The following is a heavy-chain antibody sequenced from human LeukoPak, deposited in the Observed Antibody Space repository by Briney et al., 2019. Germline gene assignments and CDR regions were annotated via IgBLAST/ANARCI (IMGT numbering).Heavy chain of an antibody. CDR3: ARARWLQLFDY. Sequence: SETLSLTCTVSGGSVSSSSYYWGWIRQPPGKGLEWIGSIYYSGSTYYNPSLKNRVTISVDTSKNQFSLKLSSVTAADTAVYYCARARWLQLFDYWGQGTLVTVSS. CDR2: IYYSGST. V-gene: IGHV4-39*07. J-gene: IGHJ4*02. CDR1: GGSVSSSSYY. D-gene: IGHD5-24*01.